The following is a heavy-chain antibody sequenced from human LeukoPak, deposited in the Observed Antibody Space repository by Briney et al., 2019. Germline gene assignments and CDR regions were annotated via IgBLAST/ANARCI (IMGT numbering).Heavy chain of an antibody. D-gene: IGHD3-10*01. Sequence: GGSLRLSCAASGFTFDDYAMHWVRQPPGKGLEWVSLINGDGDRTFYADSVKGRFTISRDNGKNSLYLQMNSLRDEDTAVYFCAGWLGELFTFEYWGQGTLVTVSS. CDR3: AGWLGELFTFEY. J-gene: IGHJ4*02. V-gene: IGHV3-43*02. CDR2: INGDGDRT. CDR1: GFTFDDYA.